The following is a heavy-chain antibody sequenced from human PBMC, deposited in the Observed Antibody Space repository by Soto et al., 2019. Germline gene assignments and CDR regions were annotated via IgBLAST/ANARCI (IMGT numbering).Heavy chain of an antibody. V-gene: IGHV3-33*01. D-gene: IGHD2-21*02. CDR1: VFPFNNYA. CDR3: ARDDVSMVTTFLDY. Sequence: WGSLRLSCSASVFPFNNYAMHWFRQAPGKGLEWVAVIWHDGSNEHYADSVKGRFRIARDNSNNTLYLQMNSLRGEDTALYYCARDDVSMVTTFLDYWGLGTLVTVS. CDR2: IWHDGSNE. J-gene: IGHJ4*02.